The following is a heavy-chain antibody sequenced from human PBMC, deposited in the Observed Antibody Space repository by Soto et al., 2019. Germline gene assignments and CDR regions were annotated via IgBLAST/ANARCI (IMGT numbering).Heavy chain of an antibody. CDR3: ARRGIDTMSGFDALDV. CDR1: GFTFSTYD. V-gene: IGHV3-13*01. CDR2: IVVAGDT. J-gene: IGHJ3*01. D-gene: IGHD6-25*01. Sequence: EVLLVESGGGLVQPGGSLRLSCTTSGFTFSTYDMHWVRQVTGKGLEWVSGIVVAGDTYYPDSVKGRFTISRENAKNSLYLQMDSLRVEGTSVYYCARRGIDTMSGFDALDVWGLGTKVTVSS.